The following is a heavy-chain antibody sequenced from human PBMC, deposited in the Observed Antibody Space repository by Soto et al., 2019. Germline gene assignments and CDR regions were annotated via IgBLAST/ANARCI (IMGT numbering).Heavy chain of an antibody. Sequence: GGSLRLSCAASEFTFSASTMHWVRQASGKGLEWVGRVRTKANNYATTYAASVKGRFTISRDDSKNTAYLQMNSLKTEDTAVYYCTSLYYYDGGPWGQGTTVTVSS. CDR3: TSLYYYDGGP. D-gene: IGHD3-22*01. CDR1: EFTFSAST. J-gene: IGHJ6*02. V-gene: IGHV3-73*01. CDR2: VRTKANNYAT.